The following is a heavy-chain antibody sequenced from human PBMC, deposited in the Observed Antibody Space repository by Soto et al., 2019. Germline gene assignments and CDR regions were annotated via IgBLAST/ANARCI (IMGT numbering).Heavy chain of an antibody. D-gene: IGHD3-10*01. J-gene: IGHJ4*02. V-gene: IGHV1-69*02. CDR2: IIPILSIA. Sequence: QVQLVQSGAEVKKPGSSVKVSCKASGGTFSSYTISWVRQAPGQGLEWMGRIIPILSIANYAQKFQGRVTITADKSTSTAYMELSSLRSEDTAVYYCARGPGGQYYYGSGVPDYWGQGTLVTVSS. CDR3: ARGPGGQYYYGSGVPDY. CDR1: GGTFSSYT.